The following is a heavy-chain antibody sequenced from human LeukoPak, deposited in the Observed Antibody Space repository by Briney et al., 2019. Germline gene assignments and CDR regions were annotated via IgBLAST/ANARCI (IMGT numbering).Heavy chain of an antibody. Sequence: ASVKVTCKASGYTFTGYYMHWVRQARGQGLEWMGWINPNSGGTNYAQKFQGRVTMTRDTSISTAYMALSRVRSDDTAVYYCARDPSDNSFDPWGQGTLVTVSS. V-gene: IGHV1-2*02. J-gene: IGHJ5*02. CDR1: GYTFTGYY. CDR2: INPNSGGT. D-gene: IGHD3-10*01. CDR3: ARDPSDNSFDP.